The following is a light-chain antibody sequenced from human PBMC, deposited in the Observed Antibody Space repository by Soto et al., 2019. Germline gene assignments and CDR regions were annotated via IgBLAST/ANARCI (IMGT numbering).Light chain of an antibody. Sequence: AITMTQSPSSLSASVGDRLTITCRASQDGRTYVGWYQQKPGKAPKFLIYGAFSLETGIPSRFRGSGYGTEFTLTINSLLPEDFATYFCLQDYSWPWTFGQGTKVEV. J-gene: IGKJ1*01. V-gene: IGKV1-6*01. CDR2: GAF. CDR1: QDGRTY. CDR3: LQDYSWPWT.